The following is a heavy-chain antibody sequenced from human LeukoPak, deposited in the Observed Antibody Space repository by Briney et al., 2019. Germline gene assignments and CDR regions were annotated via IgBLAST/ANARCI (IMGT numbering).Heavy chain of an antibody. CDR3: ARDKRGYSGYGLDY. CDR1: GGPLGTYA. J-gene: IGHJ4*02. CDR2: IIPIFGTA. V-gene: IGHV1-69*05. D-gene: IGHD5-12*01. Sequence: SVKVSSKASGGPLGTYAISWGRQAPGQGFEGMGRIIPIFGTANYAQKFQGRVTITTDESTSTAYMELSSLRSEDTAVYYCARDKRGYSGYGLDYWGQGTLVTVSS.